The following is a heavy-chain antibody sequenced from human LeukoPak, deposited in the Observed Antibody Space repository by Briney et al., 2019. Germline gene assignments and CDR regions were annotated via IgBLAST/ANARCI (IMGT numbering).Heavy chain of an antibody. J-gene: IGHJ3*02. CDR1: GFTFSSYA. Sequence: GGSLRLSCAASGFTFSSYAMSWVRQAPGKGLEWVSAISGSGGSTYYADSVKGRFTISGDNSKNTLYLQMNSLRAEDTAVYYCAKVVVDIVAPWVDAFDIWGQGTMVTVSS. CDR2: ISGSGGST. D-gene: IGHD5-12*01. V-gene: IGHV3-23*01. CDR3: AKVVVDIVAPWVDAFDI.